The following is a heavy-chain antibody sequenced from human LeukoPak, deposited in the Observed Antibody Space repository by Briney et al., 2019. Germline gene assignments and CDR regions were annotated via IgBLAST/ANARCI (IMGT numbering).Heavy chain of an antibody. CDR1: GYTFISYV. J-gene: IGHJ4*02. CDR2: INAGNSNT. CDR3: ARGGSRQYNF. V-gene: IGHV1-3*01. D-gene: IGHD5-18*01. Sequence: ASVKVSCKASGYTFISYVVHWVRQAPGQRLEWMGWINAGNSNTKSSQKFQDRVTITRDTSASAVYMELSSLRSEDTAVYYCARGGSRQYNFWGQGTLVTVSS.